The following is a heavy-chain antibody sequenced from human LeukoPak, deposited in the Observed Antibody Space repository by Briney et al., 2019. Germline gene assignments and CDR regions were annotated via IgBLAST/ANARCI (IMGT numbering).Heavy chain of an antibody. CDR1: GGTFSSYA. J-gene: IGHJ4*02. CDR3: ARGGYDSSGYGPMALFDY. D-gene: IGHD3-22*01. Sequence: SVKVSCKASGGTFSSYAISWVRQAPGQGLEWMGRIIPILGIANYAQKFQSRVTITADKSTSTAYMELSSLRSEDTAVYYCARGGYDSSGYGPMALFDYWGQGTLVTVSS. CDR2: IIPILGIA. V-gene: IGHV1-69*04.